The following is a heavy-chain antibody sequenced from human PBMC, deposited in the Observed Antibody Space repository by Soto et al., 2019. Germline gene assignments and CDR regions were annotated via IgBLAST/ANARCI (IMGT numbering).Heavy chain of an antibody. CDR1: GFTFSSYA. Sequence: EVQLLESGGGLVQPGGSLRLPCAASGFTFSSYAMSWVRQAPGKGLEWVSAISGSGGRTYYADSVKGRFTISRDNSKNTLYLQMNSLRAEDTAVYYCAKDLTLSCSSTSCYIHPDAFDIWGQGTMVTVSS. D-gene: IGHD2-2*02. V-gene: IGHV3-23*01. J-gene: IGHJ3*02. CDR3: AKDLTLSCSSTSCYIHPDAFDI. CDR2: ISGSGGRT.